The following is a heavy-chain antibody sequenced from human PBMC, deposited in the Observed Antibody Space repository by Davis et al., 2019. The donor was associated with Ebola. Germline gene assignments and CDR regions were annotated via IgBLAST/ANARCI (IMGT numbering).Heavy chain of an antibody. V-gene: IGHV1-18*04. CDR1: GYTFTNYG. Sequence: ASVKVSCQASGYTFTNYGITWVRQAPGQGLEWMGWINPHNGNTNYGQNVQGRVIMTSDTATTTAYMEVGSLRSDDTAVYYCARVQFPTTSDHWGQGTLVTVSS. CDR2: INPHNGNT. J-gene: IGHJ4*02. CDR3: ARVQFPTTSDH. D-gene: IGHD1-1*01.